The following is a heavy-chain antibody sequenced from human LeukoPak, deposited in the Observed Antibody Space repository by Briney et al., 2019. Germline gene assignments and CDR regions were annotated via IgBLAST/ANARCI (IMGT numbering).Heavy chain of an antibody. D-gene: IGHD3-10*01. CDR1: GYTFTGYY. J-gene: IGHJ1*01. Sequence: ASVKVSCKASGYTFTGYYMHWVRQAPGQGLEWMGWINPNSGGTNYAQKFQGRVTMTRDTSISTAYMELSRLRSDDTAVYYCATVLWFGEFEYFQHWGQGTLVTVSS. V-gene: IGHV1-2*02. CDR3: ATVLWFGEFEYFQH. CDR2: INPNSGGT.